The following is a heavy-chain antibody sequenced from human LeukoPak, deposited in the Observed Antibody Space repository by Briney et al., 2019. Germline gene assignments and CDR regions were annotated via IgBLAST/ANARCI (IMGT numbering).Heavy chain of an antibody. CDR3: ANLRSPFDY. CDR1: GFTFSSYA. D-gene: IGHD6-6*01. V-gene: IGHV3-23*01. Sequence: GGSLRLSCAASGFTFSSYAMTWVRQAPGKGLEWVSAISGSGSSAYYADSVKGRFTISRDNSQNTLYLQMNSLRAEDTAVYYCANLRSPFDYWGQETLVTVSS. J-gene: IGHJ4*02. CDR2: ISGSGSSA.